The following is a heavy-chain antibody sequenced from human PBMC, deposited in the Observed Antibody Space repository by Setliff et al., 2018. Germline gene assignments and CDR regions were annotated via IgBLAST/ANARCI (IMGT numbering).Heavy chain of an antibody. Sequence: SLRLSCVTSGFSFGDYAMNWVRQAPGKGLEWISLIRTKGNSETTEYATSVKGRFTISRDDSTSVAYLQMNSLKSEDTAVYYCTRDAPFWAPQYSLWSDGAYSQYYYMDVWGKGTTVTVSS. CDR2: IRTKGNSETT. V-gene: IGHV3-49*04. CDR3: TRDAPFWAPQYSLWSDGAYSQYYYMDV. J-gene: IGHJ6*03. D-gene: IGHD2-15*01. CDR1: GFSFGDYA.